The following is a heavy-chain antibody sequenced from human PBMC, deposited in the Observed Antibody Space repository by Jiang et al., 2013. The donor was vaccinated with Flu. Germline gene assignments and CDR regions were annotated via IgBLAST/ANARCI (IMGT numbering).Heavy chain of an antibody. CDR1: GFTFSSYE. CDR2: ISSSGSTI. V-gene: IGHV3-48*03. D-gene: IGHD1-26*01. J-gene: IGHJ4*02. CDR3: ARDPQWELRPDYFDY. Sequence: EVQLLESGGGLVQPGGSLRLSCAASGFTFSSYEMNWVRQAPGKGLEWVSYISSSGSTIYYADSVKGRFTISRDNAKNSLYLQMNSLRAEDTAVYYCARDPQWELRPDYFDYWGQGTLVTVSS.